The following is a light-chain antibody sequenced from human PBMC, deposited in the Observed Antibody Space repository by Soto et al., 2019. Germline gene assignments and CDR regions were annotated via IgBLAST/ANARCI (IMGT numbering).Light chain of an antibody. J-gene: IGKJ2*01. CDR3: QQYGRSPGT. V-gene: IGKV3-20*01. CDR1: DTVIRFS. Sequence: EIVVTQSPGTLALFPGETATLSCRASDTVIRFSLAWYQQKPGRSPRLLISGVSNRAPGIPDRFRGSGFGQDFTLTINDLEPEDCAVYYCQQYGRSPGTFGHGTKLQIK. CDR2: GVS.